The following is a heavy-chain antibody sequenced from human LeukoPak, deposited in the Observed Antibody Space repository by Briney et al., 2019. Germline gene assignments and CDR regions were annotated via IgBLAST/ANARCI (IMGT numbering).Heavy chain of an antibody. CDR2: INDDETST. CDR1: GFSFSSSW. Sequence: GGSLRLSCATSGFSFSSSWMHWVRQVPGKGLEWVSRINDDETSTTYAESVKGRFTISRDNAKNTLFLQMNSLRAEDTAVYYCATTGSGSYYDYWGQGTLVTVSS. V-gene: IGHV3-74*01. D-gene: IGHD1-26*01. CDR3: ATTGSGSYYDY. J-gene: IGHJ4*02.